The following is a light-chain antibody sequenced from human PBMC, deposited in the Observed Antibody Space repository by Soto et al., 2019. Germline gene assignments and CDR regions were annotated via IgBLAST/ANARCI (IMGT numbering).Light chain of an antibody. Sequence: TKSPAALSVSTGERATLSCRASQTVRDNLGWYQQKPGQPPRLLIYGATTRATGIPDRFSGSGSGTDFTLTISRLDPEDSAVYYCQQYATSPWTFGQGRNV. J-gene: IGKJ1*01. CDR2: GAT. CDR3: QQYATSPWT. CDR1: QTVRDN. V-gene: IGKV3-20*01.